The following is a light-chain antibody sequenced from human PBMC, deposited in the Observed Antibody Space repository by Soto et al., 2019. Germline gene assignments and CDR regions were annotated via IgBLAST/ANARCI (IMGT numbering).Light chain of an antibody. CDR2: GAN. V-gene: IGKV3-15*01. CDR3: QQYYSWPLT. J-gene: IGKJ4*01. Sequence: EIVMTQSPATLSVSPGDGATLSCRASQSVSSSLAWYQRKPGQPPRPLIYGANTRATGIPARFSGSGSGTEFTLTISSLQSEDSAVYYCQQYYSWPLTVGGGTDVEIK. CDR1: QSVSSS.